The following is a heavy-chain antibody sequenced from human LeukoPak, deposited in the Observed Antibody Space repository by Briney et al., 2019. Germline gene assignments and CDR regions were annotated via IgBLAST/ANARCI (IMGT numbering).Heavy chain of an antibody. CDR3: ARGAALDY. J-gene: IGHJ4*02. V-gene: IGHV3-53*01. Sequence: GGSLRLSCEASGFTFSSFAIHWVRQAPGKGLEWVSVIYSGGSTYYADSVKGRFTISRDNSKNTLYLQMNSLRAEDTAVYYCARGAALDYWGQGTLVTVSS. CDR1: GFTFSSFA. D-gene: IGHD6-13*01. CDR2: IYSGGST.